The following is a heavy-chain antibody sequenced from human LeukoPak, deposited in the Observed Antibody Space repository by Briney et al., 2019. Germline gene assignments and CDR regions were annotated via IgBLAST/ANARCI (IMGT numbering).Heavy chain of an antibody. V-gene: IGHV4-4*07. CDR2: IYTSGST. J-gene: IGHJ4*02. CDR3: ARATDYGDYGFDY. D-gene: IGHD4-17*01. Sequence: SETLSLTCTVSGGSISSYYWSWIRQPAGKGLEWIGRIYTSGSTNYNPSPKSRVTMSVDTSKNQFSLKLSSVTAADTAVYYCARATDYGDYGFDYWGQRTLVTVSS. CDR1: GGSISSYY.